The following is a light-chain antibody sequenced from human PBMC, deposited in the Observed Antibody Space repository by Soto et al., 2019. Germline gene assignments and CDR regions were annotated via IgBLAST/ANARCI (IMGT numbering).Light chain of an antibody. CDR3: HSYTSSITHWV. Sequence: QSALTQPASVSGSPGQSITISCTGTSSDVGGYNYVSWDQQHPGKAPKLMIYDVSNRPSGVSNRFSGSKSGNTASLNISLLQAEDEADYYCHSYTSSITHWVFGGGTKLTVL. J-gene: IGLJ3*02. CDR2: DVS. V-gene: IGLV2-14*01. CDR1: SSDVGGYNY.